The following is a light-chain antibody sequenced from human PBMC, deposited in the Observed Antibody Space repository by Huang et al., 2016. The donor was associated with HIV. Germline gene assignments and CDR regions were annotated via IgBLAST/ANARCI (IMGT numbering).Light chain of an antibody. CDR1: QGVRTN. Sequence: VMTQSPASLSASPGARVTLSCRASQGVRTNLAWYQQKPGQAPTLLMFGASTRATGTPPRFSGSGYGTDFTLTITSLQSSDYAIYYCQQYNDWPPLTFGGGTKVEI. CDR2: GAS. V-gene: IGKV3D-15*01. CDR3: QQYNDWPPLT. J-gene: IGKJ4*01.